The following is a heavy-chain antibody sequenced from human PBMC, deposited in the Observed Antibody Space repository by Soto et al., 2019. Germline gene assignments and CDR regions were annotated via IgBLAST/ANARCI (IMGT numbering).Heavy chain of an antibody. J-gene: IGHJ4*01. Sequence: HPGGSLRLSCAASAFTFRSYAMHWARQAPGRGLEWVAVISSDGSNKYYAESVKGRFTISRDNSKNTLHLQMNSLRAEDTAVYYCARGSLYWGQGTLVTVSS. CDR3: ARGSLY. V-gene: IGHV3-30-3*01. CDR2: ISSDGSNK. CDR1: AFTFRSYA.